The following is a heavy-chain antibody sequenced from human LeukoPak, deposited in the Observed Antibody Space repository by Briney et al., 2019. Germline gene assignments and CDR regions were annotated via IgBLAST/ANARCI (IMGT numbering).Heavy chain of an antibody. V-gene: IGHV1-8*03. Sequence: ASVKVSCKASGYTFTSYDINWVRQATGQGLEWMGWMNPNSGNTGYAQKFQGRVTITRNTSISTAYMELSSLRSEDTAVYYCARVIMGGSQYYYYMDVWGKGTTVTVSS. CDR3: ARVIMGGSQYYYYMDV. J-gene: IGHJ6*03. D-gene: IGHD2-8*01. CDR2: MNPNSGNT. CDR1: GYTFTSYD.